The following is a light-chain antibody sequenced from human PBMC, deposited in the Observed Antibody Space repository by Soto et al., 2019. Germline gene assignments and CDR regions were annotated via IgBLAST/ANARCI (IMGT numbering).Light chain of an antibody. CDR1: QSVSNNY. J-gene: IGKJ1*01. Sequence: EIVLTQSPGTLSLSPGERATLSCRASQSVSNNYLAWYRQKPGQAPRLLIDGASNRATGIPDRFSGSGSGTDFTLTISRLEPEDFAVYYCQQYGSSGTFGQGTKVDI. CDR2: GAS. V-gene: IGKV3-20*01. CDR3: QQYGSSGT.